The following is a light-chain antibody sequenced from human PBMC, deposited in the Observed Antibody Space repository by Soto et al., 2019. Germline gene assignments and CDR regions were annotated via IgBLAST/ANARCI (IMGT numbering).Light chain of an antibody. CDR1: SNDVGGFNF. J-gene: IGLJ3*02. CDR3: NSYTATSARV. CDR2: EVS. Sequence: QSALTQPASVSGSPGQSITISCTGSSNDVGGFNFVSWYQQHPGKAPKVIIYEVSNRPSGVSDRFSGSKSGNTASLTISGLQAEDEAAYYCNSYTATSARVFGGGTKLTVL. V-gene: IGLV2-14*01.